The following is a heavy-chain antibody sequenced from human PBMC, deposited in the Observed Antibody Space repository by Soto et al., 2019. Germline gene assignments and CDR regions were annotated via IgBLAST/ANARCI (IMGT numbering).Heavy chain of an antibody. V-gene: IGHV3-30*03. CDR2: ISYDGSNK. J-gene: IGHJ6*02. CDR1: GFTFSSYG. CDR3: ATQLPPTNAYYYYGMDV. D-gene: IGHD2-2*01. Sequence: GGSLRLSCAASGFTFSSYGMHWVRQAPGKGLEWVAVISYDGSNKYYADSVKGRFTISRDNSKNTLYLQMNSLRAEDTAVYYCATQLPPTNAYYYYGMDVWGQGTTVTVSS.